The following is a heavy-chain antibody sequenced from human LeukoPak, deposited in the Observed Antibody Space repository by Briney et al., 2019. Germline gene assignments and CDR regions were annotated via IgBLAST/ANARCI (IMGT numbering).Heavy chain of an antibody. D-gene: IGHD6-19*01. CDR3: ARAGYSSGWYNYYYYMDV. Sequence: GASVKVSCKASGYTFTSYDINWVRQATGQGLEWMGWMNPNSGNTGYAQKFQGRVTITRNTSISTAYMELSSLRSEDTAVYYCARAGYSSGWYNYYYYMDVWGKGTTVTVSS. V-gene: IGHV1-8*03. J-gene: IGHJ6*03. CDR2: MNPNSGNT. CDR1: GYTFTSYD.